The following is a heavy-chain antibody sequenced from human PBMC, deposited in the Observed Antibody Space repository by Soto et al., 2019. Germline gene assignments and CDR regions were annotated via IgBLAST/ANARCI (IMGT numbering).Heavy chain of an antibody. CDR3: AGFSGHYYDFWSGYSRRHFDY. Sequence: QVQLQESGPGLVKPSETLSLTCTVSGGSISSYYWSWIRQPPGKGLEWIGYIYYSGSTNYNPSLKSRVTISVDTSKTQFSLKLSSVTAADTAVYYCAGFSGHYYDFWSGYSRRHFDYWGQGTLVTVSS. V-gene: IGHV4-59*08. D-gene: IGHD3-3*01. CDR2: IYYSGST. J-gene: IGHJ4*02. CDR1: GGSISSYY.